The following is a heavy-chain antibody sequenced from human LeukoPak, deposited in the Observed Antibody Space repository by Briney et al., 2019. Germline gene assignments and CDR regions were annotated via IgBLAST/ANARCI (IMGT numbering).Heavy chain of an antibody. D-gene: IGHD3-22*01. J-gene: IGHJ3*02. CDR3: AKDHGYYDSSGYYSDSLNAFDI. CDR2: ISGSGGST. Sequence: GGSLRLSCAAAGFTFSSYTMSWVRQAPGKGLEWVSAISGSGGSTYYANSVKGRFTISRDNSKNTLYLQMNSLRAEDTAVYYCAKDHGYYDSSGYYSDSLNAFDIWGQGTMVTVSS. V-gene: IGHV3-23*01. CDR1: GFTFSSYT.